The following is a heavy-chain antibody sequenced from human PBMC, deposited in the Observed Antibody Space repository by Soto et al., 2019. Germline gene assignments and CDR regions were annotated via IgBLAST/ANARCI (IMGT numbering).Heavy chain of an antibody. D-gene: IGHD3-9*01. Sequence: PGGSLRLSCAASGFTFSSYDMHWVRQATGKGLEWVSAIGTAGDTYYPGSVKGRFTISRENAKNSLCLQMNSLRAGDTAVYYCARGGGEYSDILTGPASRGQGTLVTVSS. V-gene: IGHV3-13*01. CDR2: IGTAGDT. CDR1: GFTFSSYD. J-gene: IGHJ4*02. CDR3: ARGGGEYSDILTGPAS.